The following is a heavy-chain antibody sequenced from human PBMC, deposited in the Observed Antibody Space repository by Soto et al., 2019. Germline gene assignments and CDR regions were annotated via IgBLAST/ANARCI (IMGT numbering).Heavy chain of an antibody. CDR3: ARVMGSVDY. J-gene: IGHJ4*02. V-gene: IGHV1-8*01. CDR2: MNPKSGYT. D-gene: IGHD1-26*01. Sequence: QVQLVQSGAEVKKPGTSVRISCKTSGYTFSNYDINWVRQAAGQGLEWMGWMNPKSGYTGSARKCQGRVTMTRDTSMTTGYMELSSLRSEDTTVYYCARVMGSVDYGGQGTLVTVSS. CDR1: GYTFSNYD.